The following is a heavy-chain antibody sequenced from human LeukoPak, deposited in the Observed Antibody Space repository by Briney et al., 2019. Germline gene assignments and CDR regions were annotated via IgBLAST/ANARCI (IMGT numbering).Heavy chain of an antibody. CDR1: GFTFSDYY. CDR3: ARDGSYYYDSSGYYDY. CDR2: ISSSGSTI. J-gene: IGHJ4*02. Sequence: GGSLRLSCAASGFTFSDYYMSWIRQAPGKGLEWVSYISSSGSTIYYADSVKGRFTISRDNAKNSLYLQMNSLRSEDTAVYYCARDGSYYYDSSGYYDYWGQGTLVTVSS. D-gene: IGHD3-22*01. V-gene: IGHV3-11*01.